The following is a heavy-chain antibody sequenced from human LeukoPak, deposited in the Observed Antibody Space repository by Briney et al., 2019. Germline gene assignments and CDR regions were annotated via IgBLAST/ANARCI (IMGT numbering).Heavy chain of an antibody. CDR1: GGSFSGYY. Sequence: SETLSLTCAVYGGSFSGYYWSWIRQPPGKGLEWIGEINHSGSTNYNPSLKSRVTISVDTSKNQFSLKLSSVTAADTAVYYCARGPLLDYWGQGTLATVSS. V-gene: IGHV4-34*01. CDR3: ARGPLLDY. J-gene: IGHJ4*02. CDR2: INHSGST.